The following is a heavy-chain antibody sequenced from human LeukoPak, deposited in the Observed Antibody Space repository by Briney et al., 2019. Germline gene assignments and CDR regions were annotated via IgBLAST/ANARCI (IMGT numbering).Heavy chain of an antibody. Sequence: PSETLSLTCAVYGGSFSGYHWSWIRQPPGKGLEWIGEINHSGSTNYNPSLKSRVTISVDTSKNQFSLKLSSVTAADTAVYYCAARLWGYDYRRFFDYWGQGTLVTVSS. J-gene: IGHJ4*02. V-gene: IGHV4-34*01. D-gene: IGHD5-12*01. CDR3: AARLWGYDYRRFFDY. CDR1: GGSFSGYH. CDR2: INHSGST.